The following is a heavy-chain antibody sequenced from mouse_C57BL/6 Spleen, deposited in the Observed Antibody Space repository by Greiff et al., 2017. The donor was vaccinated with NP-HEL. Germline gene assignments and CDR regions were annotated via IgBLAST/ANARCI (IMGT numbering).Heavy chain of an antibody. J-gene: IGHJ2*01. CDR3: ARTLLITTVVATPLDD. Sequence: VQLKQSVAELVRPGASVKLSCTASGFNIKNTYMHWVKQRPEQGLEWIGRIDPANGNTTYAPKFQGTATITADTSSNTAYLQLSSLTSEYTAIYYCARTLLITTVVATPLDDGGQGTTLTVSS. CDR2: IDPANGNT. CDR1: GFNIKNTY. V-gene: IGHV14-3*01. D-gene: IGHD1-1*01.